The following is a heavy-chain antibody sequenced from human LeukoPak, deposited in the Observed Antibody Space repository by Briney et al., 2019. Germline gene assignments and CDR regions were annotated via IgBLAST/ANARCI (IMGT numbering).Heavy chain of an antibody. D-gene: IGHD3-3*01. CDR1: GFTFSTYT. J-gene: IGHJ5*02. V-gene: IGHV3-21*01. CDR2: ISSSSGYI. Sequence: KPGGSLRLSCAASGFTFSTYTMNWVRQAPGKGLEWVSSISSSSGYIYYADSVKGRFRDNAKNSLYLQMNSLRAEDTAVYYCARDSAGSTYYPYNWFDPWGQGTLVTVSP. CDR3: ARDSAGSTYYPYNWFDP.